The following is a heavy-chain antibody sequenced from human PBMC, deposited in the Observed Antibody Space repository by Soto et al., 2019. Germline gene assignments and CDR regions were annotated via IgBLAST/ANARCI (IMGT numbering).Heavy chain of an antibody. J-gene: IGHJ6*02. Sequence: LSLTWAVSGGSISSYYWSWIRQSAGKGLEWIGRIYNGGNTQYNPSLKSRVTMSADTSKNQFSLRLNSVTAADTAVYYCARDGSDSYGLDVWGQGTTVTVSS. V-gene: IGHV4-4*07. CDR2: IYNGGNT. D-gene: IGHD3-10*01. CDR1: GGSISSYY. CDR3: ARDGSDSYGLDV.